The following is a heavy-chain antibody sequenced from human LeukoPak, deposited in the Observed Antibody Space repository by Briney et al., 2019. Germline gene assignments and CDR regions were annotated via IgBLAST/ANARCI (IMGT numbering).Heavy chain of an antibody. CDR1: GYSISSGYY. Sequence: MPSETLSLTCTVSGYSISSGYYWGWIRQPPGQGLEWIGSIYHSGSTYYNPSLKSRVTISVDTSKNQFSLKLSSVTAADTAVYYCARGQYDSGSRYDIWGQGTMVTVSS. V-gene: IGHV4-38-2*02. J-gene: IGHJ3*02. CDR2: IYHSGST. D-gene: IGHD3-10*01. CDR3: ARGQYDSGSRYDI.